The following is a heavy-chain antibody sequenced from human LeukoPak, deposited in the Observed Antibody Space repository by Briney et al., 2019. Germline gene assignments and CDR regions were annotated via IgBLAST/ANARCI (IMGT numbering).Heavy chain of an antibody. D-gene: IGHD3-16*01. Sequence: GSPVKGSCKTSVYTFTDFFMHSVRQAPGHGLEWMGWINPNSGGTYSAQKFQGRVTMTGDTSISTAYMDLSRLTSDDTPVYYCARVCGTIWGIDYWGQGALVSVSS. J-gene: IGHJ4*02. CDR3: ARVCGTIWGIDY. V-gene: IGHV1-2*02. CDR1: VYTFTDFF. CDR2: INPNSGGT.